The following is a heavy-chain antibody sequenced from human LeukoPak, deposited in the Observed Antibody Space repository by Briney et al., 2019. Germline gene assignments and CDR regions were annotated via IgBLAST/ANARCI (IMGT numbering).Heavy chain of an antibody. CDR3: ASQSGDGYNNPLYFDY. Sequence: SVRVSCKASGGTFSSYAISWVRQAPGQGLEWMGGIIPIFGTANYAQKFQGRVTITTDESTSTAYMELSSLRSEDTAVYYCASQSGDGYNNPLYFDYWGQGTLVTVSS. D-gene: IGHD5-24*01. CDR2: IIPIFGTA. J-gene: IGHJ4*02. CDR1: GGTFSSYA. V-gene: IGHV1-69*05.